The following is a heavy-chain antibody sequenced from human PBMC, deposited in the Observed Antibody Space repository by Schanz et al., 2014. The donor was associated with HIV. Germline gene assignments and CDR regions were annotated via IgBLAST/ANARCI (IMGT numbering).Heavy chain of an antibody. J-gene: IGHJ4*02. Sequence: EVQLLESGGSLVQPGGSLRLSCAASGFRFRSYWMSWVRQAPGKGLEWVANIKEDGIEKYYVDSVKGRFTISRDNAKNSLYLNMYSLRAEDTAVYFCAKSNGGDTAVVQYYFDYWGQGTLVSVSS. V-gene: IGHV3-7*01. D-gene: IGHD5-18*01. CDR3: AKSNGGDTAVVQYYFDY. CDR2: IKEDGIEK. CDR1: GFRFRSYW.